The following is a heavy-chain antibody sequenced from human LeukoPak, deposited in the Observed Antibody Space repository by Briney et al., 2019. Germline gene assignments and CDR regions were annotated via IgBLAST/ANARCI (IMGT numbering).Heavy chain of an antibody. CDR2: ISYSGAT. Sequence: SETLSLTCVVSAGSISSDYWSWIRQPPGKGLEWIGCISYSGATNYNPSLNSRVTISIDTSKTQFSLRLTSVTAADTAVYYCAGHHPRNTVDFWGQGTLVTVSS. CDR3: AGHHPRNTVDF. D-gene: IGHD2-8*02. J-gene: IGHJ4*02. CDR1: AGSISSDY. V-gene: IGHV4-59*08.